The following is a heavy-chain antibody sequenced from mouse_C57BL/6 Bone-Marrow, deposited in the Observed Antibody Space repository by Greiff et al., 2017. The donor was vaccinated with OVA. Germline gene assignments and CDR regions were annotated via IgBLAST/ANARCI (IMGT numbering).Heavy chain of an antibody. CDR1: GYTFTSYW. J-gene: IGHJ3*01. D-gene: IGHD2-4*01. CDR2: FHPNSGST. CDR3: ARKNDDYRGFAY. V-gene: IGHV1-64*01. Sequence: QVQLQQPGAELVKPGASVKLSCKASGYTFTSYWMHWVKQRPGQGLEWIGMFHPNSGSTNYNEKFKSKATLTVDKSSSTAYMQLSSLTSEDSAVYYCARKNDDYRGFAYWGQGTLVTVSA.